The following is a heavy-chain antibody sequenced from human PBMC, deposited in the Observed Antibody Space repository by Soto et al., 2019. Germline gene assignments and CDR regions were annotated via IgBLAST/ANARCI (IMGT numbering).Heavy chain of an antibody. CDR1: GGTFSTYS. V-gene: IGHV1-69*13. D-gene: IGHD5-18*01. J-gene: IGHJ4*02. Sequence: SVKVSCKAPGGTFSTYSSSWVRPAPGQGLEWMGGIIPMFGTANYAQRFQDRVTITADESTNTVYMELSSLRSEDTAVYFCASGIQLWLRRINNGYSGWGQGTLVTVSS. CDR3: ASGIQLWLRRINNGYSG. CDR2: IIPMFGTA.